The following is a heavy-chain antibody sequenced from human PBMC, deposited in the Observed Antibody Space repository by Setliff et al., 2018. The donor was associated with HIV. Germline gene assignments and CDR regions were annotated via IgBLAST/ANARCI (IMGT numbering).Heavy chain of an antibody. D-gene: IGHD1-20*01. CDR1: GFTLSTYG. Sequence: GGSLRLSCATSGFTLSTYGMHWVRQAPGKGLEWVARVHYNGNDKFYVDSVKGRFTISRDNSENTLYLQMDGLRAEDTAVYYCAKDKGGYNWNYFDYWGPGTRVTVSS. J-gene: IGHJ4*02. CDR3: AKDKGGYNWNYFDY. CDR2: VHYNGNDK. V-gene: IGHV3-30*02.